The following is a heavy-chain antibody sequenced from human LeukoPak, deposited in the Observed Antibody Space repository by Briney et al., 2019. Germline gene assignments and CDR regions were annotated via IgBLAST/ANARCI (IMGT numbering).Heavy chain of an antibody. CDR1: GFTFSSYW. CDR2: IKQDVSEK. Sequence: GGSLRLSCAASGFTFSSYWMSWVRQAPGEGMEWVANIKQDVSEKYYVDSVKGRFTISRDNAKNSLYLQMNSLRAEDTAVYYCARADYYDSSDTYYYYGIDVWGQGTTVTVSS. CDR3: ARADYYDSSDTYYYYGIDV. V-gene: IGHV3-7*01. J-gene: IGHJ6*02. D-gene: IGHD3-22*01.